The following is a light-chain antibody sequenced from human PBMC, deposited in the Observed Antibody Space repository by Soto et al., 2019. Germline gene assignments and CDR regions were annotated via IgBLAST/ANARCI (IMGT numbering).Light chain of an antibody. Sequence: QSVLTQPASVSGSPGQSITISCSGTSSDVGSYNLVSWYQQHPGKAPKLMIYEGSKRPSGVSNRFAGSKSGNTASLTISGLQAEDEADYYCCSYAGSREGVVFGGGTKVTVL. V-gene: IGLV2-23*01. CDR1: SSDVGSYNL. CDR3: CSYAGSREGVV. CDR2: EGS. J-gene: IGLJ2*01.